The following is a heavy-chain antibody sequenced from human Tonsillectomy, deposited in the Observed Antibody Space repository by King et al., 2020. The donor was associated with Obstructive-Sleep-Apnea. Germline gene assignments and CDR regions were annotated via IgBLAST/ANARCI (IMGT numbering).Heavy chain of an antibody. Sequence: QLVQSGGGLVQPGGSLRLSCAASGFTFNNYWMSWVRQTPGKGLEWLANIRQDGRDKHYVDSVKGRFTISRDNAENSLYLQINSLRAEDTAVYYCTRDYASTGTTGYYGIDYWGQGTLVTVSS. D-gene: IGHD3-9*01. CDR2: IRQDGRDK. J-gene: IGHJ4*02. V-gene: IGHV3-7*01. CDR1: GFTFNNYW. CDR3: TRDYASTGTTGYYGIDY.